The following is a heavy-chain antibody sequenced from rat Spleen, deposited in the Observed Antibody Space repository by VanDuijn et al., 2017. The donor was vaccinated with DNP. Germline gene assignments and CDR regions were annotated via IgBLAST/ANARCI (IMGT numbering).Heavy chain of an antibody. CDR1: GFTFSSFP. D-gene: IGHD1-4*01. J-gene: IGHJ2*01. CDR2: ISASGGST. CDR3: PRDLHFGYNYAFDY. V-gene: IGHV5-46*01. Sequence: EVQLVESGGGLVQPGRSMKLSCAASGFTFSSFPMAWVRQAPTKGVEWVATISASGGSTYYRDSVKGRFTISRDNTQTTLYLQLTGLRSEDTAAYYGPRDLHFGYNYAFDYWGQGVMVSVSS.